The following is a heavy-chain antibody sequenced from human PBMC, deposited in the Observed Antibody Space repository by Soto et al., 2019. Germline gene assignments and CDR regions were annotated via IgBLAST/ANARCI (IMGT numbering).Heavy chain of an antibody. CDR2: IIPIFRIT. CDR3: VRVRVGSIPLNYDMDV. D-gene: IGHD1-26*01. V-gene: IGHV1-69*01. CDR1: GDTLSRHG. Sequence: QEQLVQSGPEVQKPGSSVKVSCKASGDTLSRHGISWVRQAPGQGLEWMGGIIPIFRITNYAQKFQGRLTITADESTRTAYMELSRLGSDDSAVYFCVRVRVGSIPLNYDMDVWGQGTTVTVS. J-gene: IGHJ6*02.